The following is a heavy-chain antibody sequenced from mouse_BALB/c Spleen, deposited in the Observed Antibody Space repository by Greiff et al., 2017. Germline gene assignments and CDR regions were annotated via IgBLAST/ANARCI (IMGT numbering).Heavy chain of an antibody. Sequence: QVQLQQPGAELVKPGASVKLSCKASGYTFTSYWMHWVKLRPGQGFEWIGEINPSNGDTFYNQKFKGKATLTVDKSSSTAHMELRSLASEDSAVYYCARSEVITTWAMDYWGQGTSVTVSS. CDR1: GYTFTSYW. J-gene: IGHJ4*01. D-gene: IGHD1-1*01. CDR3: ARSEVITTWAMDY. CDR2: INPSNGDT. V-gene: IGHV1-53*01.